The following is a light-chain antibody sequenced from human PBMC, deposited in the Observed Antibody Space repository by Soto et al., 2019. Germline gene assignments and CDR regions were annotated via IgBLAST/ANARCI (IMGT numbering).Light chain of an antibody. V-gene: IGKV1-5*01. CDR3: QHYNSYSEA. CDR1: HTIDNY. CDR2: AAS. J-gene: IGKJ1*01. Sequence: DIQMTQSPSSLSASVGDRVTITCRASHTIDNYLSWYQQKPGKAPKLLIYAASNLQRGVPSRFSGSGSGTEFTLTISSLRPDDFATYYCQHYNSYSEAFGQGTKVDIK.